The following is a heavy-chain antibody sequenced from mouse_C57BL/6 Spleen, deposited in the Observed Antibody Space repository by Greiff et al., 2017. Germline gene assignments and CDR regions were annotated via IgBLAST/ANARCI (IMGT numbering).Heavy chain of an antibody. CDR3: ASPYGNYVGDAMDY. J-gene: IGHJ4*01. Sequence: VQLQQSGPELVKPGASVKISCKASGYSFTGYYMNWVKQSPEKSLEWIGEINPSTGGTTYNQKFKAKATLTVDKSSSTAYMQLKSLTSEDSAVYYCASPYGNYVGDAMDYWGQGTSVTVSS. CDR1: GYSFTGYY. D-gene: IGHD2-1*01. CDR2: INPSTGGT. V-gene: IGHV1-42*01.